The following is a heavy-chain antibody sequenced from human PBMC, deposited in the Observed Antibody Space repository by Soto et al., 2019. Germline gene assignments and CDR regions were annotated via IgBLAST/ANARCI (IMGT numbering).Heavy chain of an antibody. D-gene: IGHD6-13*01. CDR1: GYTFTSYA. CDR3: ARGIAPYYFDY. Sequence: ASVKVACKASGYTFTSYAMHWVRQAPGQRLEWMGWINAGNGNTKYSQKFQGRVTITRDTSASTAYMELSSLRSEDTAVYYCARGIAPYYFDYWGQGTLVTVSS. CDR2: INAGNGNT. V-gene: IGHV1-3*01. J-gene: IGHJ4*02.